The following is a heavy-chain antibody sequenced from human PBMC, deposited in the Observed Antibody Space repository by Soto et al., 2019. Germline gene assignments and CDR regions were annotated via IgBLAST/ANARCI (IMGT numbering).Heavy chain of an antibody. V-gene: IGHV1-2*04. CDR3: ARGGSGSYPYYYYYYGMDV. J-gene: IGHJ6*02. CDR1: GYTFTGYY. Sequence: ASVKVSCKASGYTFTGYYMHWVRQAPGQGLEWMGWINPNSGGTNYAQKFQGWVTMTRDTSISTAYMELSRLRSDDTAVYYCARGGSGSYPYYYYYYGMDVCGQGTTVTVSS. D-gene: IGHD3-10*01. CDR2: INPNSGGT.